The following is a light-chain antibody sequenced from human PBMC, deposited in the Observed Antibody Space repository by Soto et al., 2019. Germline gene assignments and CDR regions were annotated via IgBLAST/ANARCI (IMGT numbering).Light chain of an antibody. CDR1: QSISSY. J-gene: IGKJ5*01. Sequence: DIQMTQSPSSLSASVGDRVTITCRASQSISSYLNWYHQKPGKAPKLLIYAASSLQSGVPSRFSGSGSGTEFTLTISSLQPDDFATYYCQQYNSYAITFGQGTRLE. V-gene: IGKV1-39*01. CDR2: AAS. CDR3: QQYNSYAIT.